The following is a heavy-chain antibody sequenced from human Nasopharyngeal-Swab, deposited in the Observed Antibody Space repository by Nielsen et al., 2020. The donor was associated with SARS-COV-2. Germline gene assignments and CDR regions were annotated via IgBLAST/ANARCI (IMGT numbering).Heavy chain of an antibody. D-gene: IGHD3-10*01. V-gene: IGHV4-4*02. CDR1: GGSISSSNW. Sequence: SETLSLTCAVSGGSISSSNWWSWVRQPPGKGLEWNGEIYHSGSPNYNPSIKSRVTISVDKSKNQFSLKLSSVTAADTAVYYCARDPRLVTMVRGAYYYYYYGMDVWGQGTTVTVSS. J-gene: IGHJ6*02. CDR3: ARDPRLVTMVRGAYYYYYYGMDV. CDR2: IYHSGSP.